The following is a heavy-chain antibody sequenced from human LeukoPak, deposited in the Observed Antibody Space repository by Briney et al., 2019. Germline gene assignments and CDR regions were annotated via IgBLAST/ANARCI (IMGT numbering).Heavy chain of an antibody. J-gene: IGHJ4*02. D-gene: IGHD6-19*01. CDR1: GGSISNYY. CDR2: IYYSGST. Sequence: PSETLSLTCTVSGGSISNYYWGWIRQPPGKGLEWIGYIYYSGSTNSNPSLRSRVTVSVDTSKNQFSLKLSSVTAADTAVYYCARDGAVAGSAYFDYWGQGTLVTVSS. CDR3: ARDGAVAGSAYFDY. V-gene: IGHV4-59*01.